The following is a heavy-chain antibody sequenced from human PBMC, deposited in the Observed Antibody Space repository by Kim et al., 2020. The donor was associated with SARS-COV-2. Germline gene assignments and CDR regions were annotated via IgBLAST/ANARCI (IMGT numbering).Heavy chain of an antibody. V-gene: IGHV4-39*01. Sequence: SETLSLTCTVSGGSISSSDYYWTWIRQPPGKGLEWIGSIFYTGTTYYHPSLKSRVTIFVDTSKNQFSLKLSSVTAADTAVYYCARRGTYDSRGYAFDYWGHGTLVTVSS. J-gene: IGHJ4*01. CDR3: ARRGTYDSRGYAFDY. D-gene: IGHD3-22*01. CDR2: IFYTGTT. CDR1: GGSISSSDYY.